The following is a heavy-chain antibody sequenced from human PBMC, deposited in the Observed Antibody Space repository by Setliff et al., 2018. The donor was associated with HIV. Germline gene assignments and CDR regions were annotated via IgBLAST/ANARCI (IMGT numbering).Heavy chain of an antibody. CDR1: GGSISSHY. V-gene: IGHV4-4*08. CDR3: ARCYYNFWSGYPLDYMDV. CDR2: IYTSGST. Sequence: SETLSLTCTVSGGSISSHYWIWIRQPPGKGLEWIGHIYTSGSTNYNPSLKSRVTMSVGTSKNQFSLKLSSVTAADTAVYYCARCYYNFWSGYPLDYMDVWGKGTTVTVS. D-gene: IGHD3-3*01. J-gene: IGHJ6*03.